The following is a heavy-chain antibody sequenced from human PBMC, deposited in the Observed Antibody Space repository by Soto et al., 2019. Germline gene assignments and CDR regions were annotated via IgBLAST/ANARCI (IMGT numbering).Heavy chain of an antibody. CDR3: ARGEIVVAIHAFDI. CDR1: GGSISISSYY. J-gene: IGHJ3*02. Sequence: PSETLSLTCTVSGGSISISSYYLGWIRQPPGKGLEWIGSIYYSGSTYYNPSLKSRVTISVDTSKNQFSLKLSSVTAADTAVYYCARGEIVVAIHAFDIWVHGTMVTVSS. V-gene: IGHV4-39*01. D-gene: IGHD3-22*01. CDR2: IYYSGST.